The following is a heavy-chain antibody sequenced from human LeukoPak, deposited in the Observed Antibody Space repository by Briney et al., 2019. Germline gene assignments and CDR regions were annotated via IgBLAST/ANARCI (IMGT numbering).Heavy chain of an antibody. J-gene: IGHJ6*03. CDR2: IIPIFGTA. CDR3: ARTPLLEDIVVVPAAMDYYYYYMDV. Sequence: SVKVPCKASGGTFSSYAISWVRQAPGQGLEWMGGIIPIFGTANYAQKFQGRVTITADESTSTAYMELSSLRSEDTAVYYCARTPLLEDIVVVPAAMDYYYYYMDVWGKGTTVTVSS. V-gene: IGHV1-69*13. D-gene: IGHD2-2*01. CDR1: GGTFSSYA.